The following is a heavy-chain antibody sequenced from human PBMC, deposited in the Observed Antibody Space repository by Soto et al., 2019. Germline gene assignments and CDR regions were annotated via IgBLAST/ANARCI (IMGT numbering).Heavy chain of an antibody. D-gene: IGHD3-16*01. V-gene: IGHV4-39*01. CDR1: GASLTDVSLF. CDR3: GTAPETFSPAGYYVHWFGP. Sequence: PSETMSLTCTVSGASLTDVSLFWDWIRQSPGKGVEWIASTCIGGRTYYNPSLRSRVTISVDTSKSQFSLKLNSVADADTAVYYCGTAPETFSPAGYYVHWFGPWGHGTLVTGSS. J-gene: IGHJ5*02. CDR2: TCIGGRT.